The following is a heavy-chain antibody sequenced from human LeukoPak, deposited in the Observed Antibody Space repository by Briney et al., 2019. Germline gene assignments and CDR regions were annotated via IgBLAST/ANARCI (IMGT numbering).Heavy chain of an antibody. J-gene: IGHJ6*02. CDR1: GFTFSSYA. CDR2: ISGSGGST. D-gene: IGHD3-3*01. CDR3: AKGVTYYDFWSGAYTNYYGMDV. V-gene: IGHV3-23*01. Sequence: GGSLRLSGAASGFTFSSYAMSWVRQAPGKGLKWVSAISGSGGSTYYADSVKGRFTISRDNSKNTLYLQMNSLRAEDTAVYYCAKGVTYYDFWSGAYTNYYGMDVWGQGTTVTVSS.